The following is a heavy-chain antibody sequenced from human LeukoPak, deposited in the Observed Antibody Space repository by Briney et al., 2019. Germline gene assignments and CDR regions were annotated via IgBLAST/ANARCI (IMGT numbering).Heavy chain of an antibody. CDR2: ISAYNGNT. CDR3: ARDYDSSGFDYYMDV. Sequence: ASVTVSCTASGYTFTSYGISWVRQAPGQGLEWMGWISAYNGNTNYAQKLQGRVTMTTDTSTSTAYMELRSLRSDDTAVYYCARDYDSSGFDYYMDVWGKGTTVTVSS. CDR1: GYTFTSYG. V-gene: IGHV1-18*01. J-gene: IGHJ6*03. D-gene: IGHD3-22*01.